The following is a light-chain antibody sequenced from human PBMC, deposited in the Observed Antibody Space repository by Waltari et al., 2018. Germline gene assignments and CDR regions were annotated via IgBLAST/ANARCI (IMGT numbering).Light chain of an antibody. J-gene: IGLJ1*01. CDR3: CSYSGSSSRFV. CDR2: EVT. CDR1: SHDVGPYNL. V-gene: IGLV2-23*02. Sequence: QSALTQPASVSGSPGQSITISCTGTSHDVGPYNLVSWYQQHPGKAPKLMIYEVTERPSRISSRFSGSKSGNTASLTISGLQAEDEADYFCCSYSGSSSRFVFGAGTKVTVL.